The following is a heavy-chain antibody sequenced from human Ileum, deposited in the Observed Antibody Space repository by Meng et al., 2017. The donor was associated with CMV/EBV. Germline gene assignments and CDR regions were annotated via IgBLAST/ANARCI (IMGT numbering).Heavy chain of an antibody. CDR2: IHSAERA. J-gene: IGHJ4*02. D-gene: IGHD3-10*01. CDR3: AERGGGH. V-gene: IGHV4-59*11. Sequence: QHAGPVLAKPSEALSRTCTVFGVSISTHYCCWILQSPGKGLEWIGSIHSAERADNSPSLKSRVTISKDTSDSQLSLMLSSVTAAYTAMYYCAERGGGHWGQGILVTVSS. CDR1: GVSISTHY.